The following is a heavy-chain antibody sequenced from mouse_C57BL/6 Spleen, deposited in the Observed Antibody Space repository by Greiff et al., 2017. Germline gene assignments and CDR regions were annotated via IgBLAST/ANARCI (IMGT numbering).Heavy chain of an antibody. CDR3: ARSGSSYRCFDV. D-gene: IGHD1-1*01. Sequence: QVQLQQPGAELVMPGASVKLSCKASGYTFTSYWMHWVKQRPGQGLEWIGEIDPSDSYTNYNQKFKGKSTLTVDKSSSTADMQLSSLTSEDSAVYYCARSGSSYRCFDVWGTGTTVTVSS. V-gene: IGHV1-69*01. CDR1: GYTFTSYW. CDR2: IDPSDSYT. J-gene: IGHJ1*03.